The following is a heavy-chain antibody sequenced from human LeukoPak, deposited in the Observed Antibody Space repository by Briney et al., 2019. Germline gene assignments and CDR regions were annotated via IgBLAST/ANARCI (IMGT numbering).Heavy chain of an antibody. CDR2: IRYDGSNK. Sequence: PGGSLRLSCAASGFTFSSYGMHWVRQAPGKGLEWVAFIRYDGSNKYYADSVKGRFTISRDNSKNTLYLQMSSLRAEDTAVYYCAKDRAYCSGGSCYHFDYWGQGTLVTVSS. D-gene: IGHD2-15*01. CDR3: AKDRAYCSGGSCYHFDY. V-gene: IGHV3-30*02. CDR1: GFTFSSYG. J-gene: IGHJ4*02.